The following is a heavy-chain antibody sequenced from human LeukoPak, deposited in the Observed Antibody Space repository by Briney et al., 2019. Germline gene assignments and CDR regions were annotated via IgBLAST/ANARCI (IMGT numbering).Heavy chain of an antibody. V-gene: IGHV3-21*01. J-gene: IGHJ4*02. CDR2: ISRSSTYI. CDR1: GFTFSTYS. CDR3: ARVRSDFWTAVAY. D-gene: IGHD3/OR15-3a*01. Sequence: GGSLRLSCAASGFTFSTYSMNWVRQAPGKGLEWVSSISRSSTYIYYADSVKGRFTISRDDAKNSLYLQMNSLRAEDAAVYYCARVRSDFWTAVAYWGQGTLVTVSS.